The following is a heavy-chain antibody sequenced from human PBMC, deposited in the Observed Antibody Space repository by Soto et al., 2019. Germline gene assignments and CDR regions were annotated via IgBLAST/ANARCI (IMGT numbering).Heavy chain of an antibody. D-gene: IGHD3-3*01. Sequence: PGGSLRLSCAASGFTFSSYGMHWVRQAPGKGLEWVAVIWYDGSNKYYADSVKGRFTISRDNSKNTPYLQMNSLRAEDTAVYYCARGSDLWSGYYSGPFDDWGQGTLVTVSS. J-gene: IGHJ4*02. V-gene: IGHV3-33*01. CDR3: ARGSDLWSGYYSGPFDD. CDR1: GFTFSSYG. CDR2: IWYDGSNK.